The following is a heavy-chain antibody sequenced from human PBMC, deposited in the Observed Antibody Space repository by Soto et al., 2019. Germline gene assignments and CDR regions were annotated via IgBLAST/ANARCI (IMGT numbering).Heavy chain of an antibody. Sequence: QVQLQQWGAGLLKPSETLSLTCAVYGGSFSAYDWTWIRQPPGTGLGWIGEINHSGSTNYNPSLKSRVTISVDTSKNQFSLKLTSVTAADTAVYYCARDKITGRFDYWGQGTLVTVSS. D-gene: IGHD2-8*02. V-gene: IGHV4-34*01. CDR2: INHSGST. CDR1: GGSFSAYD. J-gene: IGHJ4*02. CDR3: ARDKITGRFDY.